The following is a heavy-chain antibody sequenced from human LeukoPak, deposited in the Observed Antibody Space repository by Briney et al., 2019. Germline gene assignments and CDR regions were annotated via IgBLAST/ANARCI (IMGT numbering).Heavy chain of an antibody. CDR1: GDSVSSNTVV. J-gene: IGHJ4*02. CDR2: TYYRSKWFN. V-gene: IGHV6-1*01. D-gene: IGHD2-15*01. CDR3: ARDGPLYYFDY. Sequence: SQALSLTCAISGDSVSSNTVVWNWVRQSPSRGLEWLGRTYYRSKWFNDYAISVKSRITINADTSQNHFSLQLNSVTPEDTAVYYCARDGPLYYFDYWGQGTLVTVSS.